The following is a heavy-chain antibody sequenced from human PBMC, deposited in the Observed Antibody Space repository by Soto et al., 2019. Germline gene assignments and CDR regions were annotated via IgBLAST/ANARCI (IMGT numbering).Heavy chain of an antibody. CDR1: GGSISSSNW. CDR2: IYHSGST. J-gene: IGHJ3*02. D-gene: IGHD6-19*01. CDR3: ARDELSVALFDI. V-gene: IGHV4-4*02. Sequence: QVQLQESGPGLVKPSGTLSLTCAVSGGSISSSNWWSWVRQPPGKGLEWIGEIYHSGSTNYNPSLKSRVTTSEDKSKTQFSLKLSSVTAADAAEYYWARDELSVALFDIWGQGTMVTVSS.